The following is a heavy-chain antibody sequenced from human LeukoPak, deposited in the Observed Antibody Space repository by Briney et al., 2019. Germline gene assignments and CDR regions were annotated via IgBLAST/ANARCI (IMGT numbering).Heavy chain of an antibody. CDR2: ISSSSSTI. Sequence: GGSLRLSCAASGFTFTSYGMNWVRQAPGKGLEWVSYISSSSSTIQYADSVKGRFTISRDNSKNTLYLQMNSLRAEDTAVYYCASLGSSGWYGNDYWGQGTLVTVSS. D-gene: IGHD6-19*01. CDR1: GFTFTSYG. J-gene: IGHJ4*02. V-gene: IGHV3-48*01. CDR3: ASLGSSGWYGNDY.